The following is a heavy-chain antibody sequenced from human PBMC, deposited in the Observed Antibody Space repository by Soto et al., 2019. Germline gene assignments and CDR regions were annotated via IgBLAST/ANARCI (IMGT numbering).Heavy chain of an antibody. V-gene: IGHV3-23*01. CDR3: AKATGSNSWFYFDS. J-gene: IGHJ4*02. D-gene: IGHD6-13*01. CDR2: ITGSGGST. Sequence: EVQLLESGGGLVQPGGSLRLSCAASGFTFNTYAMSWVRQAPGEGLEWVSAITGSGGSTYYADSVKGRFTISRDNSKNTLYLQMSSLRGENTAVYYCAKATGSNSWFYFDSWGQGTLVTVSS. CDR1: GFTFNTYA.